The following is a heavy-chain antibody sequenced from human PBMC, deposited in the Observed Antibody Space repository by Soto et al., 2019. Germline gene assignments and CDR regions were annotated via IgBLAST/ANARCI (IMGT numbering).Heavy chain of an antibody. Sequence: PGGFLRLSCAASGFTFSSYWMHWVRQAPGKGLVWVSRINSDGSSTSYADSVKGRFTISRDNAKNTLYLQMNSLRAEDTAVYYCAREVGSGSYYLYYYYGMDVWGQGT. V-gene: IGHV3-74*01. CDR2: INSDGSST. CDR1: GFTFSSYW. CDR3: AREVGSGSYYLYYYYGMDV. D-gene: IGHD1-26*01. J-gene: IGHJ6*02.